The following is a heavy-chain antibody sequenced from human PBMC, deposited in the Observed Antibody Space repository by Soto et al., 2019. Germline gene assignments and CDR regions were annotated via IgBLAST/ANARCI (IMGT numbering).Heavy chain of an antibody. CDR3: AKDEYYYSRSGYYIFDS. V-gene: IGHV3-30*18. CDR2: ISHDGTNK. J-gene: IGHJ4*02. D-gene: IGHD3-22*01. Sequence: GGSHRLSSKVSGFNFGAYGMHWVRQAPGKGLEWVAAISHDGTNKNYGDSVKGRFTISRDNSKKTLYLQMNSLRPEDTALYYCAKDEYYYSRSGYYIFDSWGQGTLVTVSS. CDR1: GFNFGAYG.